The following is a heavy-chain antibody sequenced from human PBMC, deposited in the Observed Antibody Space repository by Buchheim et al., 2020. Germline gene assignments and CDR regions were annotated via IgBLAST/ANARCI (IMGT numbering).Heavy chain of an antibody. J-gene: IGHJ4*02. Sequence: QVQLVQSGAEVKKPGASVKVSCKASGYTFTGYYMHWVRQAPGQGLEWMGWINPNSGGTNYAQKVKGWVTMTRDTSISTAYLELSRLRSDDTAVYYCASGVAGSSWSSFDYWGQGTL. V-gene: IGHV1-2*04. CDR2: INPNSGGT. CDR1: GYTFTGYY. CDR3: ASGVAGSSWSSFDY. D-gene: IGHD6-13*01.